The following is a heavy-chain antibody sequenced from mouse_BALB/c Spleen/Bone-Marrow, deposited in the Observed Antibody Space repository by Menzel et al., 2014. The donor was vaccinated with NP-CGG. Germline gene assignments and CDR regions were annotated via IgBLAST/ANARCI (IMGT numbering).Heavy chain of an antibody. Sequence: EVHLVESGSGLVQPGGSLKLSCAASGFDFSRYWMSWVRQAPGKGLEWIGEINPDSSTINYTPSLKDKFIISRDNAKNTLSLQMSKVRSEDTALYYCATQGYYGYSDYWGQGTTLTVSS. CDR1: GFDFSRYW. CDR3: ATQGYYGYSDY. V-gene: IGHV4-1*02. D-gene: IGHD1-1*01. J-gene: IGHJ2*01. CDR2: INPDSSTI.